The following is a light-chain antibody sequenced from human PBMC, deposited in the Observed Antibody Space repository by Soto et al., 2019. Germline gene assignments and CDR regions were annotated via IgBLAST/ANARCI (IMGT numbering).Light chain of an antibody. V-gene: IGLV1-40*01. J-gene: IGLJ2*01. CDR3: QSYDSALSVYVV. CDR2: GDT. Sequence: QSVLTQPPSVSGAPGQRITISCTGTSSNIGANYDVHWYQQLPGTAPKLLIYGDTNRPSGVPDRFSGSKSGTSVSLAITGLQAEDEADYYCQSYDSALSVYVVFGGGTKVTVL. CDR1: SSNIGANYD.